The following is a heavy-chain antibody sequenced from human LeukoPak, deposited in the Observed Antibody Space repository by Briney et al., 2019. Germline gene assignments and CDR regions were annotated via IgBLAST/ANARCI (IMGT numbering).Heavy chain of an antibody. CDR1: GASISDYY. D-gene: IGHD1-26*01. CDR3: ARGGIVGAPI. V-gene: IGHV4-59*01. CDR2: IYYSGST. J-gene: IGHJ3*02. Sequence: PSETLSLTCTVSGASISDYYWSWIRQPPGKGLEWIGYIYYSGSTNYNPSLKSRVTISVDTSKNQFSLKLSSVTAADTAVYYCARGGIVGAPIWGQGTMVTVSS.